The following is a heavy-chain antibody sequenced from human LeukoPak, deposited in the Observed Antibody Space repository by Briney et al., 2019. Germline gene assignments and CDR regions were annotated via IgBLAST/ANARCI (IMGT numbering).Heavy chain of an antibody. CDR2: IFYSRNT. V-gene: IGHV4-39*07. Sequence: SETLSLTCTVSGGSISRSSRYWGWIRQPPGKGLELNGSIFYSRNTYNHPSLKSRVTISEDTSKNQFSLKLTSVTRRDRAVIYCATTTIRIGYWGQGTLVTVSS. D-gene: IGHD1-26*01. CDR1: GGSISRSSRY. CDR3: ATTTIRIGY. J-gene: IGHJ4*02.